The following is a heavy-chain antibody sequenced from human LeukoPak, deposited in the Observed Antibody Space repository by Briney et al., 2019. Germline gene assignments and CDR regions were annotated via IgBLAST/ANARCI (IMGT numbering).Heavy chain of an antibody. J-gene: IGHJ5*02. CDR3: ARGWDSSSWYNNWFDP. Sequence: GASVKVSCKASGGTLSSYAISWVRQAPGQGREWMGGIIPIFGTANYAQKFQGRVTITADESTSTAYMELSSLRSEDTAVYYCARGWDSSSWYNNWFDPWGQGTLVTVSS. CDR1: GGTLSSYA. V-gene: IGHV1-69*13. D-gene: IGHD6-13*01. CDR2: IIPIFGTA.